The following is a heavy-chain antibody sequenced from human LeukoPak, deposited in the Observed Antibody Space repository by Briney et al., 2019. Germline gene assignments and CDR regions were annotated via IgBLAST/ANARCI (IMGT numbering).Heavy chain of an antibody. V-gene: IGHV5-10-1*01. CDR2: IDPSDSYT. D-gene: IGHD3-22*01. CDR1: GYSFTNYW. J-gene: IGHJ3*02. Sequence: GESLRISCKGSGYSFTNYWISWVRQMPGKGLEWMGRIDPSDSYTNYSPSFQGHVTISADKSISTAYLQWSSLKAPDTAMYYCARHYRYYYDSSDYYYGASGAFDIWGQGTMVTVSS. CDR3: ARHYRYYYDSSDYYYGASGAFDI.